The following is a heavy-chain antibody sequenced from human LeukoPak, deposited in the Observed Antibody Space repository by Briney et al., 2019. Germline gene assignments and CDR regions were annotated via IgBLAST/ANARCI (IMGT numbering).Heavy chain of an antibody. D-gene: IGHD5-24*01. CDR1: GGSISSGDYY. CDR2: IYYSGGT. Sequence: PSETLSLTCTVSGGSISSGDYYWSWIRQPPGKGLEWIGYIYYSGGTYSNPSLKSRVTISVDTSKNQFSLKLSSVTAADTAVYYCARGLNLRWLQMTFDYWGQGTLVTVSS. V-gene: IGHV4-30-4*08. CDR3: ARGLNLRWLQMTFDY. J-gene: IGHJ4*02.